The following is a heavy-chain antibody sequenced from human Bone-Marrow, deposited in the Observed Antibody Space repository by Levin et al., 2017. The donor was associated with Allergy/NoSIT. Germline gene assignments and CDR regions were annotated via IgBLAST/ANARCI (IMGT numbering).Heavy chain of an antibody. V-gene: IGHV3-53*01. CDR1: GLTVSNHY. J-gene: IGHJ4*02. D-gene: IGHD1-14*01. CDR3: ARNIPVTDLGF. CDR2: IYSGGDT. Sequence: GESLKISCAASGLTVSNHYMSWVRQAPGKGLEWVALIYSGGDTYYADSVKGRFTISRDSSKNTLYLRMNSLRTEDTAVYHCARNIPVTDLGFWGRGTLVTVSS.